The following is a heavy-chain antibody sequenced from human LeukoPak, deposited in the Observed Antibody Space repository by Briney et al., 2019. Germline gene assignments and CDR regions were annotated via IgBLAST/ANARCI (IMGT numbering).Heavy chain of an antibody. Sequence: ASVKVSCKASGYTFTSYGISWVRQAPGQGLEWMGWISAYNGNTNYAQKFQGRVTITADKSTSTAYMELSSLRSEDTAVYYCARGRSYILTPSSTWFDPWGQGTLVTASS. D-gene: IGHD3-9*01. CDR1: GYTFTSYG. V-gene: IGHV1-18*01. J-gene: IGHJ5*02. CDR3: ARGRSYILTPSSTWFDP. CDR2: ISAYNGNT.